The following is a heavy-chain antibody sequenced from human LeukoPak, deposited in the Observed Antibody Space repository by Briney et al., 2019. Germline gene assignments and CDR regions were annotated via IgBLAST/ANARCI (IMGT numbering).Heavy chain of an antibody. J-gene: IGHJ4*02. CDR2: IYYSGST. V-gene: IGHV4-31*03. CDR1: GGSISSGGYY. Sequence: SQTLSLTCTVSGGSISSGGYYWSWIRQHPGKGLEWIGYIYYSGSTYYNPSLKSRVTISVDTSKNQFSLKLSSVTAADTAVYYCAIRQSSWLPFDYWGQGTLVTVSS. D-gene: IGHD6-13*01. CDR3: AIRQSSWLPFDY.